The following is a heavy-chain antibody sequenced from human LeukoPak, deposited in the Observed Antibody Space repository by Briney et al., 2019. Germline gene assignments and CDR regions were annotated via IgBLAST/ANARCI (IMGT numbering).Heavy chain of an antibody. D-gene: IGHD5/OR15-5a*01. V-gene: IGHV1-8*01. CDR3: ARGNFYGNSVYDAFDI. Sequence: ASVTVSFKASGYTFTRYDINWVGQAPGQGLEGMGWMNPNSRNTGYARNFQGRVSMTSDTSIGTAYMELSSLRSEDTAMYYCARGNFYGNSVYDAFDIWGRGTMVTVSS. J-gene: IGHJ3*02. CDR2: MNPNSRNT. CDR1: GYTFTRYD.